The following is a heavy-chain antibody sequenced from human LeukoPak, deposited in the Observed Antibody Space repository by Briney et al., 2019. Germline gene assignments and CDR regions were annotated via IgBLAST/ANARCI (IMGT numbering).Heavy chain of an antibody. Sequence: GGSLRLSCAASGFTFSRYGMHWVRQAPGKGLEWVAVISNDGSSKDDADSVKGRFTISRDNSENTLYLQMNSLRAEDTAVYYCARGIGYIWFTLERRMDVWGQGTTVTASS. CDR1: GFTFSRYG. CDR2: ISNDGSSK. CDR3: ARGIGYIWFTLERRMDV. V-gene: IGHV3-30-3*01. J-gene: IGHJ6*02. D-gene: IGHD3-10*01.